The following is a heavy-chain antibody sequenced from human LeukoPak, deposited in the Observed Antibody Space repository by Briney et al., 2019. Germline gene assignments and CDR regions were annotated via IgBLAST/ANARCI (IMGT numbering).Heavy chain of an antibody. J-gene: IGHJ5*02. D-gene: IGHD3-9*01. CDR1: GGTFSSYA. CDR2: IILIFGTA. CDR3: ARDFGRGDIDILTGYQMGSNWFDP. Sequence: ASVKVSCKASGGTFSSYAISWVRQAPGQGLEWMGGIILIFGTANYAQKFQGRVTITADESTSTAYMELSSLRSEDTAVYYCARDFGRGDIDILTGYQMGSNWFDPWGQGTLVTVSS. V-gene: IGHV1-69*13.